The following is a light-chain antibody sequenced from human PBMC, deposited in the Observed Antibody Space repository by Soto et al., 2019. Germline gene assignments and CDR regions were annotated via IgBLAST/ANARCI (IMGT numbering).Light chain of an antibody. Sequence: QSALTQPASVSGSPGQSITISCTGTSSDVGGYNYVSWYQQHPGKAPKLMIYEVSNRPSGVSNRFSGSKSGNTASLTISGLQADDDADYYCSSYTSSSTLYVFGPGTKLTLL. CDR1: SSDVGGYNY. J-gene: IGLJ1*01. CDR2: EVS. V-gene: IGLV2-14*01. CDR3: SSYTSSSTLYV.